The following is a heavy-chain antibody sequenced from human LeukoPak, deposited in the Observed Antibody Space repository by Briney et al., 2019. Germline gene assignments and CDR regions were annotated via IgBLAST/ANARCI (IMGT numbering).Heavy chain of an antibody. D-gene: IGHD2-21*02. V-gene: IGHV1-46*01. CDR2: INPNGDLT. J-gene: IGHJ3*02. CDR3: ARGGDRDAFDI. Sequence: GASVKVSCKASGNTFTNYYMHWVRQAPGQGLEWLGIINPNGDLTNYPQTFQGRVSITRNTSISTAYMELSSLRSEDTAVYYRARGGDRDAFDIWGQGTMVTVSS. CDR1: GNTFTNYY.